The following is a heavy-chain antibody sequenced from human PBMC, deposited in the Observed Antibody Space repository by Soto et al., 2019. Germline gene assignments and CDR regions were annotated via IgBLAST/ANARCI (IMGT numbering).Heavy chain of an antibody. CDR2: IKSKPDGGTP. D-gene: IGHD6-13*01. V-gene: IGHV3-15*01. J-gene: IGHJ5*02. Sequence: EVQLVECGGGLVKPGGSLRLSCAASGFTFSNAWMSWVRQAPGKGLEWVGRIKSKPDGGTPDYAAPVKGRFTISRDDSKNTLYLQMNSLKAEDTAVYYRTYSSSWYPGNHWGQGTLVTVSS. CDR3: TYSSSWYPGNH. CDR1: GFTFSNAW.